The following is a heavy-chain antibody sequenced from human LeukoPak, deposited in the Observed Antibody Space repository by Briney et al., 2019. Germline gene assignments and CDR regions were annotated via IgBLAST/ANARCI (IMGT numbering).Heavy chain of an antibody. CDR2: ISYDGSNK. CDR1: GFTFSSYG. J-gene: IGHJ4*02. Sequence: GRSVRLSCAASGFTFSSYGMHWVRQAPGKGLEWVAVISYDGSNKYYADSVKGRFTISRDNSKNTLYLQMNSLRAEDTAVYYCAKDFSSAFDYWGQGTLVTVSS. V-gene: IGHV3-30*18. CDR3: AKDFSSAFDY. D-gene: IGHD6-25*01.